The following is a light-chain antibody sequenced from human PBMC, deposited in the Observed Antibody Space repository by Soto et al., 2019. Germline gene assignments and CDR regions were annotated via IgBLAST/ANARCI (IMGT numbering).Light chain of an antibody. CDR2: RAS. J-gene: IGKJ1*01. CDR3: QQYDKWPWT. V-gene: IGKV3-15*01. Sequence: QSPDTLSVSPGGGAPLSCRASQSVNNNLAWYQQKPGQAPRLLIYRASTRATGIPARFSGSGSGTDFTLTIISLQSEDFAVYYCQQYDKWPWTFALGTKVDI. CDR1: QSVNNN.